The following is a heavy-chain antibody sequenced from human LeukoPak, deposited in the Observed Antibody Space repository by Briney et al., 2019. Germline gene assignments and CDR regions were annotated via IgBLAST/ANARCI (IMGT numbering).Heavy chain of an antibody. CDR2: ISSSSSYI. V-gene: IGHV3-21*01. CDR1: GFTFSSYS. J-gene: IGHJ4*02. D-gene: IGHD2-2*01. CDR3: ARDFCSSTSCYAYFDY. Sequence: GGPLRLSCAASGFTFSSYSMIWVRQAPGKGLEWVSSISSSSSYIYYADSVKGRFTISRDNAKNSLYRQMNSLRAEDTAVYYCARDFCSSTSCYAYFDYWGQGTLVTVSS.